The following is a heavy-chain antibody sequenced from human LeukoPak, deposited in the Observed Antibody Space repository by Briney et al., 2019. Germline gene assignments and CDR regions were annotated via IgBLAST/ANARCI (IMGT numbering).Heavy chain of an antibody. J-gene: IGHJ6*02. Sequence: PGGSLRLSCAASGFTFSSYDMHWVRQATGKGLEWVSAIGTAGDTYYPGSVKGRFTISRENAKNSLYLQMNSLRAGDTAVYYCVRGKMAMGRVFYGMDVWGQGTTVTVSS. CDR3: VRGKMAMGRVFYGMDV. CDR1: GFTFSSYD. D-gene: IGHD6-6*01. CDR2: IGTAGDT. V-gene: IGHV3-13*01.